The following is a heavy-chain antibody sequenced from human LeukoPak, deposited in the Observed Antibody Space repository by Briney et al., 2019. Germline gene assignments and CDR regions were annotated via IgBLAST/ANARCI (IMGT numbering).Heavy chain of an antibody. CDR1: GGSFSTYY. J-gene: IGHJ5*02. Sequence: SETLSLICTVSGGSFSTYYWMWIRQPPGKGLEWIGCTHYSGSTNYNPSLKSRVTMSVDTSKNLFSLKLSSVTAADTAVYYCARGDMMLRGVIDEIAHWGQRTLVTVSS. D-gene: IGHD3-10*01. CDR2: THYSGST. V-gene: IGHV4-59*01. CDR3: ARGDMMLRGVIDEIAH.